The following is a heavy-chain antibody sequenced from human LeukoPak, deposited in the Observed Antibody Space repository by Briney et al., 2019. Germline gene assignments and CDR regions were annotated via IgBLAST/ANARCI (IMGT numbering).Heavy chain of an antibody. D-gene: IGHD2-15*01. CDR2: INPNSGGT. Sequence: ASVKVSCKASGGTFSSYAISWVRQAPGQGLEWMGWINPNSGGTNYAQKFQGRVTMTRDTSISTAYMELSRLRSDDTAVYYCARLVVVAATYAFDIWGQGTMVTVSS. CDR1: GGTFSSYA. CDR3: ARLVVVAATYAFDI. V-gene: IGHV1-2*02. J-gene: IGHJ3*02.